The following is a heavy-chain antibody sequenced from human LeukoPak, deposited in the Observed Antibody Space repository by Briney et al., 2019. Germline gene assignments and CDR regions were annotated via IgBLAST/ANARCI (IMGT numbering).Heavy chain of an antibody. Sequence: PSETLSLTCTVSGGSISSGGYYWSWIRQHPGKGLEWIGYIYYSGSTYYNPSLKSRVTISVDTSKNQFSLKLSSVTAADTAVYYCARGSEGDIGGLDYWGQGTLVTVSS. J-gene: IGHJ4*02. CDR3: ARGSEGDIGGLDY. CDR1: GGSISSGGYY. CDR2: IYYSGST. D-gene: IGHD1-26*01. V-gene: IGHV4-31*03.